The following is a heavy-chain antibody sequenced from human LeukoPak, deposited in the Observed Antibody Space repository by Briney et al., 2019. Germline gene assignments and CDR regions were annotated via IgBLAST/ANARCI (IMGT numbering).Heavy chain of an antibody. D-gene: IGHD2-2*01. CDR1: GGSISSGGYS. CDR2: IYHSGST. V-gene: IGHV4-30-2*01. Sequence: PSQTLSLTCAVSGGSISSGGYSWSWIRQPPGKGLEWSGYIYHSGSTYYNPSLKSRVTISVDRSKNQFSLKLSSVTAADTAVYYCARASGPNEIGYCSSTSCLYFDYWGQGTLVTVSS. J-gene: IGHJ4*02. CDR3: ARASGPNEIGYCSSTSCLYFDY.